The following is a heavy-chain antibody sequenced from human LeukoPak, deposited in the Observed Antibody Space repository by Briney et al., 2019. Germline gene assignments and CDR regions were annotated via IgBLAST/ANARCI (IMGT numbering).Heavy chain of an antibody. J-gene: IGHJ4*02. CDR2: IYTSGST. CDR1: GGSISSGSYY. CDR3: ARDKGGSYSGSFDY. D-gene: IGHD1-26*01. V-gene: IGHV4-61*02. Sequence: PSQTLSLTCTVSGGSISSGSYYWSWIRQPAGKGLEWLGRIYTSGSTNYNPSLKSRVTISVDTSKNQFSLKLSSVTAADTAVYYCARDKGGSYSGSFDYWGRGTLVTVSS.